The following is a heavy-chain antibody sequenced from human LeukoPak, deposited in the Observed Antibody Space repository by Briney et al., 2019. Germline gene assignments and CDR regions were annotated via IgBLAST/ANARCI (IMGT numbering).Heavy chain of an antibody. CDR2: IYYSGST. D-gene: IGHD6-6*01. Sequence: PSETLSLTCTVSGASMSRYYWSWIRQPPGKGLEWIGHIYYSGSTNYNPSLKNRVSISVDTSRNQFSLKLSSVTAADTAVYYCARAGRDYSTSSLDYWGQGTLVTVSS. J-gene: IGHJ4*02. CDR1: GASMSRYY. CDR3: ARAGRDYSTSSLDY. V-gene: IGHV4-59*01.